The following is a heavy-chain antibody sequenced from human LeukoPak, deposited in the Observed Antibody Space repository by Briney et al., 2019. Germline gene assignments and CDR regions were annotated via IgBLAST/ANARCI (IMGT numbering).Heavy chain of an antibody. D-gene: IGHD2-15*01. J-gene: IGHJ4*02. CDR2: ISSSGSYI. CDR3: ARDRGGSAPYYFDY. V-gene: IGHV3-21*01. CDR1: GFTFSTYN. Sequence: PGGPLRLSCAASGFTFSTYNMNWVRQAPGKGLEWVSFISSSGSYIYYADSVKGRFTISRDNAKNSLYVQMNSLRAEDTAVYYCARDRGGSAPYYFDYWGQGTLVTVSS.